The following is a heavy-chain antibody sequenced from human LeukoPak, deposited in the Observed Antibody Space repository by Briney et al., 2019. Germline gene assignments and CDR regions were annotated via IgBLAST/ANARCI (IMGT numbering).Heavy chain of an antibody. V-gene: IGHV3-48*03. J-gene: IGHJ5*02. CDR1: GFTFSSYE. Sequence: PGGSLRLSCAASGFTFSSYEMNWVRQAPGKGLEWVSYISSSGSTIYYADSVKGRFTISRDNAKNSLYLQMNSLRAEDTAVYYCARASYYYDSSGYSPWGQGTLVTVSS. CDR3: ARASYYYDSSGYSP. CDR2: ISSSGSTI. D-gene: IGHD3-22*01.